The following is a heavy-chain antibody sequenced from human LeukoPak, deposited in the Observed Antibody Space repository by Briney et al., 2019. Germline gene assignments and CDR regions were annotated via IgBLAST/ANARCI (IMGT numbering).Heavy chain of an antibody. Sequence: GGSLRLSCVVSGFTFSRSWMSWVRQAPGKPLEWVATIRQDGAAKYYLDSVKGRFIISRDNARNSLSLQMDSLRVEDTAVYYCARLSGESTIYDYWGQGTLVTVSS. CDR3: ARLSGESTIYDY. D-gene: IGHD3-10*01. CDR2: IRQDGAAK. J-gene: IGHJ4*02. V-gene: IGHV3-7*01. CDR1: GFTFSRSW.